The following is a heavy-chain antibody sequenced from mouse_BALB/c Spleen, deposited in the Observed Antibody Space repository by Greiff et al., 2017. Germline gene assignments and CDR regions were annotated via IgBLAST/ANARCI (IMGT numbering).Heavy chain of an antibody. V-gene: IGHV14-3*02. J-gene: IGHJ3*01. D-gene: IGHD2-4*01. CDR3: ARGTMITTGFAY. Sequence: VQLKQSGAELVKPGASVKLSCTASGFNIKDTYMHWVKQRPEQGLEWIGRIDPANGNTKYDPKFQGKATITADTSSHTAYLQRSSLTSEDTAVYYCARGTMITTGFAYWGQGTLVTVSA. CDR2: IDPANGNT. CDR1: GFNIKDTY.